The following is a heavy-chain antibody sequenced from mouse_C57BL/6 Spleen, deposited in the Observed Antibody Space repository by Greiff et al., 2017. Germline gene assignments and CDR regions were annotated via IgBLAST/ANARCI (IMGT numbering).Heavy chain of an antibody. Sequence: EVQLQQSGPELVKPGASVQISCKASGYTFTDYYMNWVKQSHGKSLEWIGDINPNNGGTSYNQKFKRKATLTVDKSSSTAYMELRSLTSEDSAVYYCARTSYGNYGYWGQGTTLTVSS. D-gene: IGHD2-1*01. CDR1: GYTFTDYY. J-gene: IGHJ2*01. CDR3: ARTSYGNYGY. V-gene: IGHV1-26*01. CDR2: INPNNGGT.